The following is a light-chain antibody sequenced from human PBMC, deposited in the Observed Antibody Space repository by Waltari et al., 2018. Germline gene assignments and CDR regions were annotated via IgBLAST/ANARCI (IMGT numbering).Light chain of an antibody. CDR1: SSAVCGLHY. Sequence: QSALTQPRSASASPGQSVTISCTGTSSAVCGLHYFSWYQQNPSKAPKLMIYEVTNRPGGVPDRFSSSKSGNTASLTVSGLQADDEADYYCSSHAGRNNLVCGGGTKLTVL. J-gene: IGLJ2*01. CDR3: SSHAGRNNLV. CDR2: EVT. V-gene: IGLV2-8*01.